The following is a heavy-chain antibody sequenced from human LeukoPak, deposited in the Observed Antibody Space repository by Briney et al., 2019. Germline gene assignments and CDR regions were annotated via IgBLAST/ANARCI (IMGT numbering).Heavy chain of an antibody. CDR3: ARDINGYYYDSHGYYPTDL. D-gene: IGHD3-22*01. CDR1: GYIFTSYG. V-gene: IGHV1-18*01. Sequence: SVKLAWNLSGYIFTSYGISWVRQPPGQGLEWMGWISVYNANTNDPQTLQSRVTMTTDTSTTTAYMELTSLRSDDTAVYHCARDINGYYYDSHGYYPTDLWGQGTLVTVSS. J-gene: IGHJ5*02. CDR2: ISVYNANT.